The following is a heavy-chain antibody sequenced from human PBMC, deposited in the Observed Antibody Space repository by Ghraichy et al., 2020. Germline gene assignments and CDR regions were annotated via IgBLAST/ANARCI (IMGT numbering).Heavy chain of an antibody. D-gene: IGHD3-10*01. CDR1: GGSMTRYY. CDR3: ARDNGGFGELPD. Sequence: SETLSLTCTVSGGSMTRYYWTWVRQPPGRGLEWIGHITYEGSTKYSASLKSRLTITRDTSRNQFSLILDSVTAADTATYFCARDNGGFGELPDWGQGILVSVYS. V-gene: IGHV4-59*01. CDR2: ITYEGST. J-gene: IGHJ4*02.